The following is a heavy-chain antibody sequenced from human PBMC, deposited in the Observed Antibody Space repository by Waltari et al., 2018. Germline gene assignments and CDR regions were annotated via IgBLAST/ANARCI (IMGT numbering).Heavy chain of an antibody. CDR3: ARDRGRGTYFDS. CDR1: GDSMTGNSW. Sequence: QVLLQESGPRLVKPSGTLSLTCAVSGDSMTGNSWWSWVRQSPENGLEWIGQIHRSGKTHYNPPFESRVSVSMDMSNKQFSLTLTSAAATDTALYFCARDRGRGTYFDSWGQGILVTVSP. J-gene: IGHJ4*02. CDR2: IHRSGKT. D-gene: IGHD2-15*01. V-gene: IGHV4-4*02.